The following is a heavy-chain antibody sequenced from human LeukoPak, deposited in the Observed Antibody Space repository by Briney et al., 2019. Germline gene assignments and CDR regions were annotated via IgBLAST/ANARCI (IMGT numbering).Heavy chain of an antibody. CDR2: IYYTGSN. CDR3: ARLKSVYYGSGSHHYNWFDP. CDR1: GGSISSSGYY. V-gene: IGHV4-39*01. Sequence: PSETLSLTCTVSGGSISSSGYYWAWIRQPPGKGLECIGIIYYTGSNYHNPSLKSRLTISIDKSKNQFSLKLSSVTAADTAVYYCARLKSVYYGSGSHHYNWFDPWGQGTLVTVSS. J-gene: IGHJ5*02. D-gene: IGHD3-10*01.